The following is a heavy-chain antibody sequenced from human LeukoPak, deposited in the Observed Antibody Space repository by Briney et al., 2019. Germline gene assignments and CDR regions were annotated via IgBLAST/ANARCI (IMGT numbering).Heavy chain of an antibody. CDR3: ARRIQGMAPYYFDY. CDR2: ISSSSSTI. J-gene: IGHJ4*02. V-gene: IGHV3-48*04. Sequence: GGSLRLSCAASGFTFSSYSMNWVRQAPGKGLEWVSYISSSSSTIYYADSVKGRFTISRDNAKDTLYLQMNSLRAEDTAVYYCARRIQGMAPYYFDYWGQGTLVTVSS. CDR1: GFTFSSYS. D-gene: IGHD5-24*01.